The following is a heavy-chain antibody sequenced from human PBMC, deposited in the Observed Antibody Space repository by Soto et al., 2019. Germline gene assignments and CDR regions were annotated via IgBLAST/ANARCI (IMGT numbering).Heavy chain of an antibody. CDR3: ARKGFFDY. CDR1: GYSFDAHY. J-gene: IGHJ4*02. Sequence: ASVKVSCKASGYSFDAHYIHWVRQAPGQGLEWMGWINPFSGTTKLAQKFRGRVSVTRDTSISTAYVEMSSLRSDDTAIYYCARKGFFDYWGQGTLVTVSS. V-gene: IGHV1-2*02. CDR2: INPFSGTT.